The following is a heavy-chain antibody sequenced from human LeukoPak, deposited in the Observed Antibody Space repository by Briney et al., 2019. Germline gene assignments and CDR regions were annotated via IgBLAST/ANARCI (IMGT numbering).Heavy chain of an antibody. CDR2: IYSGGST. CDR1: GLTFRRYW. V-gene: IGHV3-66*01. D-gene: IGHD4-17*01. J-gene: IGHJ6*02. Sequence: PGGSLRLSCAVSGLTFRRYWMSWVRQAPGKGLEWVSVIYSGGSTYYADSVKGRFTISRDNSKNTLYLQMNSLRAEDTAVYYCARENGDYEGPHYYYYYYGMDVWGQGTTVTVSS. CDR3: ARENGDYEGPHYYYYYYGMDV.